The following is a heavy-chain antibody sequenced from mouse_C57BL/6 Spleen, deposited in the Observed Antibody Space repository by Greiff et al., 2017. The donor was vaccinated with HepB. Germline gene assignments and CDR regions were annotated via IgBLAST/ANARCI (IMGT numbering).Heavy chain of an antibody. V-gene: IGHV1-80*01. J-gene: IGHJ1*03. Sequence: QVQLKQSGAELVKPGASVKISCKASGYAFSSYWMNWVKQRPGKGLEWIGQIYPGDGDTNYNGKFKGKATLTADKSSSTAYMQLSSLTSEDSAVYFCARIPHYYGSSYWYFDVWGTGTTVTVSS. CDR1: GYAFSSYW. CDR3: ARIPHYYGSSYWYFDV. D-gene: IGHD1-1*01. CDR2: IYPGDGDT.